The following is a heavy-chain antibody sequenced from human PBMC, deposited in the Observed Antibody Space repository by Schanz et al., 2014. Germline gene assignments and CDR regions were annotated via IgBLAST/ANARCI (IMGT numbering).Heavy chain of an antibody. CDR1: GGSFSGYY. V-gene: IGHV4-34*01. J-gene: IGHJ4*01. CDR3: ARGEWSTSQFDY. D-gene: IGHD2-2*01. CDR2: IHHSGST. Sequence: QVQLQQWGAGLLKPSETLSLTCAVYGGSFSGYYWTWIRQPPGKGLEWIGEIHHSGSTNYNPSLKSRVTISMDPSKTQFSLTLSSVPAADTAVYYCARGEWSTSQFDYWGHGTLVTVSS.